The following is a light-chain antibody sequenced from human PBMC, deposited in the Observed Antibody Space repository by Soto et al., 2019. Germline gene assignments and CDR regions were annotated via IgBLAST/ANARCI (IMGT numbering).Light chain of an antibody. CDR1: SGDIGGHNY. CDR2: DVS. Sequence: QSALTQPASVSGSPGQSITISCTGTSGDIGGHNYVSWYQQHPGKAPKLMIYDVSDRPSGVSNRFSGSKSGNTASLTISGLRAEDEADYYCSSYTTSNTLLFGGGTKLTVL. V-gene: IGLV2-14*01. CDR3: SSYTTSNTLL. J-gene: IGLJ2*01.